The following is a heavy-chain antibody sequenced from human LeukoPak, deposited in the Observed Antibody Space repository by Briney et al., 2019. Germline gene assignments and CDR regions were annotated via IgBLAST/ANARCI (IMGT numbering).Heavy chain of an antibody. Sequence: GGSLRLSCAVSGITLSNYGTSWVRQAPGKGLEWVAGISDSGGRTNYADSVKGRFTISRDNPKNTLYLQMNNLRAGDTAVYFCAKRGVVIRVILVGFHKEAYYFDSWGQGALVTVSS. V-gene: IGHV3-23*01. CDR3: AKRGVVIRVILVGFHKEAYYFDS. J-gene: IGHJ4*02. CDR1: GITLSNYG. CDR2: ISDSGGRT. D-gene: IGHD3-22*01.